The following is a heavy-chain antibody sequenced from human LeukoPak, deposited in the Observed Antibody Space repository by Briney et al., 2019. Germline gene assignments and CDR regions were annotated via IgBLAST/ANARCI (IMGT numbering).Heavy chain of an antibody. D-gene: IGHD5-18*01. CDR3: ARDVDTAMDNYFDY. CDR1: GGSISGYY. J-gene: IGHJ4*02. V-gene: IGHV4-59*12. CDR2: IYHTGNT. Sequence: SSEPLSLTCTASGGSISGYYWNWIRQPPGKALEWIGYIYHTGNTKYNPSLKSRATISVDTSKNQFSLKLSSVTAADTAVYYCARDVDTAMDNYFDYWGQGTLVTVSS.